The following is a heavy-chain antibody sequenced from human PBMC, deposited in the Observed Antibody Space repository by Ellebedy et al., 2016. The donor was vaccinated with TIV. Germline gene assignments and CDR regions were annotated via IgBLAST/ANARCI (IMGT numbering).Heavy chain of an antibody. Sequence: ASVKVSCXASGYTFTSYYMHWVRQAPGQGLEWMGIINPSGGSTSYAQKFQGRVTMTRDTSTSTVYMELSSLRSEDTAVYYCARDFPSWTMVRGVILGDYWGQGTLVTVSS. J-gene: IGHJ4*02. CDR1: GYTFTSYY. V-gene: IGHV1-46*01. CDR3: ARDFPSWTMVRGVILGDY. D-gene: IGHD3-10*01. CDR2: INPSGGST.